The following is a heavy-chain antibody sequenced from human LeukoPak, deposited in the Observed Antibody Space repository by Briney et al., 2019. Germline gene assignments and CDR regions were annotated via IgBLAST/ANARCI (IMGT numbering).Heavy chain of an antibody. D-gene: IGHD6-19*01. CDR3: AREPPGGIAVAGIARYGIDV. V-gene: IGHV1-18*01. Sequence: ASVKVSCKASGYTFTSYGISWVRQAPGQGLEWMGWISAYNGNTNYAQKLQGRVTMTTDTSTSTAYMELRSLRSDDTAVYYCAREPPGGIAVAGIARYGIDVWGQGTTVTVSS. CDR2: ISAYNGNT. CDR1: GYTFTSYG. J-gene: IGHJ6*02.